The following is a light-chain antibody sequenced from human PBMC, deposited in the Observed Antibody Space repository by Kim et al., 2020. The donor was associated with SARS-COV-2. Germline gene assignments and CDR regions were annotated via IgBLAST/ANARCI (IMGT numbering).Light chain of an antibody. CDR3: QQYGSSPRLT. J-gene: IGKJ4*01. CDR1: QSVSSSY. CDR2: GAS. Sequence: PGERATLSCRASQSVSSSYLAWYRQKPGQAPSLLIFGASSRATGIPDRFSGSGSGTDFTLTISRLEPEDFAVYYCQQYGSSPRLTFGGGTKVDIK. V-gene: IGKV3-20*01.